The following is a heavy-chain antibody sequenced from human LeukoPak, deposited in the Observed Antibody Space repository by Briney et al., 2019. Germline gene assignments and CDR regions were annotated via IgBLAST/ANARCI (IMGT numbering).Heavy chain of an antibody. CDR1: GGSINSYY. V-gene: IGHV4-59*08. D-gene: IGHD4-17*01. CDR3: ARLYGDYGSRDYGMDV. Sequence: SETLSLTCTVSGGSINSYYWSWIRQPPGKGLEWIGYIYYSGSTNYNPSLKSRATISVDTSKNQFSLTLCSMTAAATAVYYCARLYGDYGSRDYGMDVWGQGTTVTVSS. J-gene: IGHJ6*02. CDR2: IYYSGST.